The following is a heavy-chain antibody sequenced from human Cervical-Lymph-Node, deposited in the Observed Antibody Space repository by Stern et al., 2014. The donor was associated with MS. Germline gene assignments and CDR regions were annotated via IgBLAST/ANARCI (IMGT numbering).Heavy chain of an antibody. D-gene: IGHD2-15*01. V-gene: IGHV1-18*01. CDR2: NRSYNGNP. Sequence: QVQLGQAGAEGKKPGASGKVSCKASGYTFTSYGISWVRQAPGQGLEWMGWNRSYNGNPNYAQKLQGRVTMTTDTSTSTAYMELRSLRSDDTAVYYCARGLLGSENAFDIWGQGTMVTVSS. J-gene: IGHJ3*02. CDR3: ARGLLGSENAFDI. CDR1: GYTFTSYG.